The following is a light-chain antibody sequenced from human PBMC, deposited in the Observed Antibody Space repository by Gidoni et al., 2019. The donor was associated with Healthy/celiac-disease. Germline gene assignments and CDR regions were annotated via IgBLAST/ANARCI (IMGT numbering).Light chain of an antibody. CDR2: AAS. J-gene: IGKJ1*01. V-gene: IGKV1-27*01. CDR1: QGISNY. Sequence: DIQMTQSPSSLSASVGDRVTITCRASQGISNYLAWYQQKPGKVPKLLIYAASTWQSGVPSRFSGSGSGTDFTLTISRLQAEDVATYYCQKYNSAPRTFGQGTKVEIK. CDR3: QKYNSAPRT.